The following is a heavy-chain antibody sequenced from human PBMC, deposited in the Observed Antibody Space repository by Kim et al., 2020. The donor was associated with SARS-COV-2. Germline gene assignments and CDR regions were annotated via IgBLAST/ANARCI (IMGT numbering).Heavy chain of an antibody. J-gene: IGHJ2*01. CDR1: GGSISSYY. CDR3: ARGRPDYSNYLSYWYFDL. D-gene: IGHD4-4*01. CDR2: IYYSGST. V-gene: IGHV4-59*13. Sequence: SETLSLTCTVSGGSISSYYWSWIRQPPGKGLEWIGYIYYSGSTNYNPSLKSRVTISVDTSKNQFSLKLSSVTAADTAVYYCARGRPDYSNYLSYWYFDLWGRGTLVTVSS.